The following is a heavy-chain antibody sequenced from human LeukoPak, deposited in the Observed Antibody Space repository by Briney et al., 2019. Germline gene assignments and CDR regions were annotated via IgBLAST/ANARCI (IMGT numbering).Heavy chain of an antibody. CDR1: GFPFSSYA. V-gene: IGHV3-23*01. Sequence: PGGSLRLSCAASGFPFSSYAMSWVRQAPGKGLEWVSAISGSGGNTYYAHSVKGLFTISRDNSKNTLYLQMNSLRAEDTAVYYCAKDISVGNWFDPWGQGTLVTVSS. D-gene: IGHD1-14*01. CDR3: AKDISVGNWFDP. CDR2: ISGSGGNT. J-gene: IGHJ5*02.